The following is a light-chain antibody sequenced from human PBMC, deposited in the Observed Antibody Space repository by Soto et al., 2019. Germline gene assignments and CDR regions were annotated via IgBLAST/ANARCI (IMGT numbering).Light chain of an antibody. V-gene: IGKV3-15*01. J-gene: IGKJ4*01. CDR2: GAS. CDR1: QSVHSN. CDR3: QQYSNWPLT. Sequence: EIVMTQSPVTLSVSPGERATLSCRASQSVHSNLAWYQQKPGQAPRLLIYGASTRATGVPARFSGSGSGTEFSLTVSSLQSEDFAVYYCQQYSNWPLTFGGGTKVEIK.